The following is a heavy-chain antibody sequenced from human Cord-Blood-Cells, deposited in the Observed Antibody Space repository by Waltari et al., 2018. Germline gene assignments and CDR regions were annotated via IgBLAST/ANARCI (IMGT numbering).Heavy chain of an antibody. Sequence: EVQLVESGGGLVKPGGSLRLSCAASGFTFSSYSMNWVRQAPGEGLEWVSSISSSSSYIYYADSVKGRFNISGDNAKNSLYLQMNSLRAEDTAVYYCAGYSSSWYLGNYWGQGTLVTVSS. CDR3: AGYSSSWYLGNY. J-gene: IGHJ4*02. V-gene: IGHV3-21*01. CDR1: GFTFSSYS. CDR2: ISSSSSYI. D-gene: IGHD6-13*01.